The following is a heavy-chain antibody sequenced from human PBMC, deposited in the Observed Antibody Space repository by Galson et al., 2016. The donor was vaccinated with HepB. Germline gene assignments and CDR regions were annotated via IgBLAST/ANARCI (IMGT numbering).Heavy chain of an antibody. CDR2: IFHSGDT. Sequence: ETLSLTCAVSGGSISRNNWWSWVRQPPGKGLEWIGEIFHSGDTNYNPSLKSRLTISVDTSKNQFSLKLSSLTAADTAVYYCARAVRGYSGYDAFDIWGQGTMVTVSS. J-gene: IGHJ3*02. CDR3: ARAVRGYSGYDAFDI. V-gene: IGHV4-4*02. CDR1: GGSISRNNW. D-gene: IGHD5-12*01.